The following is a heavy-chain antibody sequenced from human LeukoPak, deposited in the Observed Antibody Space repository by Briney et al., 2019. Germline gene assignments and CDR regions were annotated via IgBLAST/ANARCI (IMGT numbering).Heavy chain of an antibody. CDR3: ASARAGYFDWLLNY. V-gene: IGHV1-18*01. J-gene: IGHJ4*02. CDR2: ISAYNGNT. CDR1: GYTFSNDG. D-gene: IGHD3-9*01. Sequence: ASVKVSCKASGYTFSNDGLSWVRQAPGQGLEWMGWISAYNGNTNYAQKLQGRVTMTTDISTSTAYMELRSLRSDDTAVYYCASARAGYFDWLLNYWGQGTLVTVSS.